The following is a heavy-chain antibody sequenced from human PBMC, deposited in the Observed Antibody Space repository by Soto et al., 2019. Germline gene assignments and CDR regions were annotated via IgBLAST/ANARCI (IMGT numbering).Heavy chain of an antibody. V-gene: IGHV1-46*02. CDR2: IHPSGGGS. CDR1: GYTLNTYY. J-gene: IGHJ4*02. D-gene: IGHD2-21*02. CDR3: ARGGHIAVVTDSFDY. Sequence: ASLKVSCKPSGYTLNTYYLHWAQQAHGQGLEWMGVIHPSGGGSTYAQKFLGRVTMTRDTSTSTVFMELSSLRSADTAVYYCARGGHIAVVTDSFDYWGQGTLVNVSS.